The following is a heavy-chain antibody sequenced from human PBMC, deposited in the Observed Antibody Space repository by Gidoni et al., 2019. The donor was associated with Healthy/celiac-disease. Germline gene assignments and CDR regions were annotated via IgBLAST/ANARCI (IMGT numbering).Heavy chain of an antibody. CDR2: IYYSGST. J-gene: IGHJ4*02. CDR1: GRSIIRGGSD. CDR3: ARGRGAGADGTGYVDD. V-gene: IGHV4-31*03. D-gene: IGHD6-19*01. Sequence: QVQLPSSCPGLVPPSQTLSLPCTVSGRSIIRGGSDWSWTRQHPGKGLEWIGYIYYSGSTSYNPSLKRRVTRAVDTSKNQFSRKLSAGTAAETAVYYCARGRGAGADGTGYVDDWGQGTLVTGSS.